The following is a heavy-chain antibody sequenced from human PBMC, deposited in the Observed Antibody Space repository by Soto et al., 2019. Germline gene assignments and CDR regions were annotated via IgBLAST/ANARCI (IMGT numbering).Heavy chain of an antibody. J-gene: IGHJ3*02. V-gene: IGHV3-23*01. D-gene: IGHD3-22*01. Sequence: PGGSLRLSCAASGFTFSSYAMSWVRQAPGQGLEWVSAISGSGGSTYYAESVKGRFTISRDNSKNTLYLQMNSLRAEDTAVFYCANIPPDSSGYHEAFDIWGQGTMVTVSS. CDR2: ISGSGGST. CDR1: GFTFSSYA. CDR3: ANIPPDSSGYHEAFDI.